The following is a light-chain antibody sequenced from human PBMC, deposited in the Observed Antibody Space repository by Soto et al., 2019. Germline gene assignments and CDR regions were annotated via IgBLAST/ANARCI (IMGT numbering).Light chain of an antibody. CDR1: RSVSSN. CDR3: QQYDYWPPYT. J-gene: IGKJ2*01. V-gene: IGKV3-15*01. Sequence: EIVMTQSPATLSVSPGARATLSCRASRSVSSNLAWYQQKPGQAPRLLMYGASTRATGIPARFSGSGSGAEVTLTISRLQSEDFGVYYCQQYDYWPPYTFGEGTKREIK. CDR2: GAS.